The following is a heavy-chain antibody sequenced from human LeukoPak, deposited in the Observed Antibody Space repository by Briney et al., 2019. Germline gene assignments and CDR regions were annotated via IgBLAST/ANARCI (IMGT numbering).Heavy chain of an antibody. D-gene: IGHD4-17*01. J-gene: IGHJ4*02. V-gene: IGHV3-23*01. CDR1: GFVFSNYA. CDR3: ARSPLIRESYGDKIVKFDY. CDR2: ISGRADST. Sequence: GGSLRLSCAASGFVFSNYAMSWVRQAPGRGLEWVSTISGRADSTYSADSVRVRFTIHRDSYKNTLSLQMDSLRAEDTAVYYCARSPLIRESYGDKIVKFDYWGQGTLVAVSS.